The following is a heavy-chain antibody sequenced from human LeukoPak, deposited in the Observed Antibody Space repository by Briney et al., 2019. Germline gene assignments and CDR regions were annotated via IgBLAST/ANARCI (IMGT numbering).Heavy chain of an antibody. CDR2: IYTSGST. Sequence: PSETLSLTCIVSGGSISSGSYYWSWIRQPAGKGLEWIGRIYTSGSTNYNPSLKSRVTISVDTSKNQFSLKLSSVTAADTAVYYCARGSRDGYADDYWGQGTLVTVSS. CDR3: ARGSRDGYADDY. D-gene: IGHD5-24*01. V-gene: IGHV4-61*02. J-gene: IGHJ4*02. CDR1: GGSISSGSYY.